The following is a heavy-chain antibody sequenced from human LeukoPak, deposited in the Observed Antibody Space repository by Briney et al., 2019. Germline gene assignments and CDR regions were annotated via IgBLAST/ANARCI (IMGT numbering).Heavy chain of an antibody. CDR2: ISWNSGSI. J-gene: IGHJ3*02. D-gene: IGHD6-19*01. CDR3: AKIGSSGWYGAFDI. CDR1: GFTFDDYA. Sequence: GGSLRLSCAASGFTFDDYAMHWVRQAPGKGLEWVSGISWNSGSIGYADSVKGRFTISRDNAKNSLYLQMNSLRAEDTALYYCAKIGSSGWYGAFDIWGQGTMVTVSS. V-gene: IGHV3-9*01.